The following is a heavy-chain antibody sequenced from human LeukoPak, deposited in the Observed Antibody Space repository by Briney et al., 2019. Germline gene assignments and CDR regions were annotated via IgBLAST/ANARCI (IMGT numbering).Heavy chain of an antibody. J-gene: IGHJ3*02. D-gene: IGHD1-26*01. V-gene: IGHV3-23*01. Sequence: PGGTLRLSCAASGFTFFSSYGMTWVRQAPGKGLEWVSALSGSGGSTYYADSVKGRFTISRDNSKNMLHLQMNSLRVEDTAVYYCAKYKRVGATGKDAFDIWGQGTMVTVSS. CDR1: GFTFFSSYG. CDR3: AKYKRVGATGKDAFDI. CDR2: LSGSGGST.